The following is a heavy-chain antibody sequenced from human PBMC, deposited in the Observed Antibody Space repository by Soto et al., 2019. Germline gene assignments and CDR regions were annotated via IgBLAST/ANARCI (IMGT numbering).Heavy chain of an antibody. CDR2: IYYSGST. D-gene: IGHD3-10*01. Sequence: PSETLSLTCTVSGGSLISGDYYLVGIRQPPWNGLEWIGYIYYSGSTYYNPSLKSRVTISLDTSQNQFPLKLSSVTAAHTAVYYCAREGRVGELLRGFDNGGQGALDTGSS. CDR3: AREGRVGELLRGFDN. J-gene: IGHJ4*02. CDR1: GGSLISGDYY. V-gene: IGHV4-30-4*08.